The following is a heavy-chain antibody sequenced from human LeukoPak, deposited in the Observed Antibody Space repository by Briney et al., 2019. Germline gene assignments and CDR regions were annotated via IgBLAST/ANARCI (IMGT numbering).Heavy chain of an antibody. J-gene: IGHJ4*02. D-gene: IGHD3-16*02. CDR2: INPNSGGT. Sequence: ASAKVSCKASGYTFTGYYMHWVRQAPGQGLEWMGWINPNSGGTNYAQKLQGRVTMTTDTSTSTAYMELRSLRSDDTAVYYCARVASTFGGVIVKGYWGQGTLVTVSS. CDR3: ARVASTFGGVIVKGY. CDR1: GYTFTGYY. V-gene: IGHV1-2*02.